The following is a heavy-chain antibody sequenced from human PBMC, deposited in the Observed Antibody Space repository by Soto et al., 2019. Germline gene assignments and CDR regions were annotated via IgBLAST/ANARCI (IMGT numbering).Heavy chain of an antibody. V-gene: IGHV5-51*01. CDR1: GYIFIDYW. D-gene: IGHD2-15*01. Sequence: GESLKISCTASGYIFIDYWVGWVRQMPGKGLEWMGIVCPRDSDTRYSTSFQGQVTICADKSTNTAFPQWRRLKASDTAIYYCARTPLPGYSIHFNSWGQGTVVTVSS. CDR3: ARTPLPGYSIHFNS. CDR2: VCPRDSDT. J-gene: IGHJ4*02.